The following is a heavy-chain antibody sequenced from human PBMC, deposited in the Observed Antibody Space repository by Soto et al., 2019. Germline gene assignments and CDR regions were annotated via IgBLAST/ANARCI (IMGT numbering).Heavy chain of an antibody. Sequence: QVQLVQSGAEVKKPGSSVKVSCKASGGTFSSYAISWVRQAPGQGLEWMGGIIPIFGTANYAQKFQGRVTINADESTSKAYMKLSSLRSEDTAVYYCAILPDGSGSSPPGFDYWGQGTLVTVSS. CDR3: AILPDGSGSSPPGFDY. CDR2: IIPIFGTA. D-gene: IGHD3-10*01. CDR1: GGTFSSYA. V-gene: IGHV1-69*01. J-gene: IGHJ4*02.